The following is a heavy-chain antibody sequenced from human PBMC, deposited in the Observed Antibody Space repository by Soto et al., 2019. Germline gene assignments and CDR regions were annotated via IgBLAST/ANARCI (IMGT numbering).Heavy chain of an antibody. D-gene: IGHD6-6*01. Sequence: SETLSLTCTVSGGSISSGDYYWSWIRQPPGKGLEWIGYIYHSGSTYYNPSLKSRVTISVDTSKNQFSLKLSSVTAADTAVYYCARDAFEYSSSVNWFDPWGQGTLVTVSS. CDR2: IYHSGST. J-gene: IGHJ5*02. CDR3: ARDAFEYSSSVNWFDP. V-gene: IGHV4-30-4*01. CDR1: GGSISSGDYY.